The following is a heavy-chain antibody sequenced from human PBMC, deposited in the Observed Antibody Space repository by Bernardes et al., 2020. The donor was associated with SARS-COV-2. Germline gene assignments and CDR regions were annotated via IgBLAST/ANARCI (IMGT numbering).Heavy chain of an antibody. CDR2: FYSGDST. D-gene: IGHD2-8*01. J-gene: IGHJ4*02. CDR1: RFTVSSIY. CDR3: ARDLSVCYDY. Sequence: GGSLRLSCAASRFTVSSIYMSWVRQAPGKGLECVSFFYSGDSTYYADSVKGRFTISRDNSKNTLYLQMNSLRPDDTAMNFCARDLSVCYDYWGQGTLVTVTS. V-gene: IGHV3-66*02.